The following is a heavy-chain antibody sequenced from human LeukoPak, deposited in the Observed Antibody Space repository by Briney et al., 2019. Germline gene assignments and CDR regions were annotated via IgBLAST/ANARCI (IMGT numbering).Heavy chain of an antibody. CDR2: IGAYNGNT. D-gene: IGHD3-3*01. V-gene: IGHV1-18*01. J-gene: IGHJ4*02. Sequence: ASVKVSCKASGYTFTTYGISWVRQAPGQGLEWMGWIGAYNGNTNSAQKLQGRVTMTTDTSTSTAYMELRSLRSDDTAVYYCATYEFWSGYDYFDYWGQGTLVTVSS. CDR3: ATYEFWSGYDYFDY. CDR1: GYTFTTYG.